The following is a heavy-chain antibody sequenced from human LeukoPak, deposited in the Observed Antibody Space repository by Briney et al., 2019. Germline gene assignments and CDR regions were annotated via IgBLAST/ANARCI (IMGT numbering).Heavy chain of an antibody. J-gene: IGHJ4*02. Sequence: GGSLRLSCAASGFTFSGYAMSWVRQAPGKGLEWVSAISGSGGSTYYADSVKGRLTISRDNSKNTLYLQMNSLRAEDTAVYYCAKDTGSSGYYPPYYFDYWGQGTLSPSPQ. V-gene: IGHV3-23*01. D-gene: IGHD3-22*01. CDR3: AKDTGSSGYYPPYYFDY. CDR2: ISGSGGST. CDR1: GFTFSGYA.